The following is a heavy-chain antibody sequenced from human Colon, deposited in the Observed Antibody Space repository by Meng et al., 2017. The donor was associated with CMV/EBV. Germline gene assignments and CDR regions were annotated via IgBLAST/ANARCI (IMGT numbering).Heavy chain of an antibody. Sequence: GESLKISCADSGFTFSSYSMTWVRQAPGKGLEWVSFIGSNSSSIYYAESLKGRFTISRDNANNSLSLELNSLRADDTAVYYCARLSGNSRMDVWGQGTTVTVSS. D-gene: IGHD1-26*01. J-gene: IGHJ6*02. CDR1: GFTFSSYS. CDR3: ARLSGNSRMDV. V-gene: IGHV3-21*01. CDR2: IGSNSSSI.